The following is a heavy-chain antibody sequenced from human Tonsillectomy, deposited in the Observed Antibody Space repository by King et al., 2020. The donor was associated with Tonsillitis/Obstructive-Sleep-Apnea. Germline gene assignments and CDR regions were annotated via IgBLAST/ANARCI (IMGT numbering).Heavy chain of an antibody. Sequence: QLQESGPGLVKPSETLSLTCTVSVGSISSYYWSWIRQPPGKGLEWIGYIDYTVSTNYNPSLKSRVTISVDTSKNQFSLKLCSVTAADTAVYYCARGRIAAAGMKYYYYYMDVWGKGTTVTVSS. CDR2: IDYTVST. CDR3: ARGRIAAAGMKYYYYYMDV. J-gene: IGHJ6*03. CDR1: VGSISSYY. V-gene: IGHV4-59*01. D-gene: IGHD6-13*01.